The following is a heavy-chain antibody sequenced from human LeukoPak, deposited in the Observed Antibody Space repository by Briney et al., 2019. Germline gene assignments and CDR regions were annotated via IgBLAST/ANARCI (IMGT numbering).Heavy chain of an antibody. D-gene: IGHD3-10*01. V-gene: IGHV1-8*01. CDR1: GYTFTSYD. J-gene: IGHJ4*02. CDR2: MNPNSGNT. CDR3: ARDQGIYGSGSYYKVLGY. Sequence: GASVKVSCKASGYTFTSYDINWVRQAPGQGLEWMGWMNPNSGNTGYAQKFQGRVTMTRNTSISTAYMELSSLRSEDTAVYYCARDQGIYGSGSYYKVLGYWGQGTLVTVSS.